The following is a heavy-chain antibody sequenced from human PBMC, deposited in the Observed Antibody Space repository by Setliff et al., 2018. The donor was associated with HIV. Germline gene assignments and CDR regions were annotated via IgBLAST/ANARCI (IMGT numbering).Heavy chain of an antibody. J-gene: IGHJ4*02. CDR3: ARETFLASAGTGDY. V-gene: IGHV4-34*01. D-gene: IGHD6-13*01. CDR1: GGSFSGYF. Sequence: SETLSLTCAVYGGSFSGYFWTWIRQPPGKGLEWIGEINHSGTTNYSPSLKSRVAISVEMSKNQFSLKLSSVTPADTAVYYCARETFLASAGTGDYWGQGTLVTVSS. CDR2: INHSGTT.